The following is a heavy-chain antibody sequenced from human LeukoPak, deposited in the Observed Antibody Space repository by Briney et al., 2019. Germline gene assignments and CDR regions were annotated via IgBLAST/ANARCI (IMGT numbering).Heavy chain of an antibody. V-gene: IGHV3-23*01. CDR3: TNPDYSRGNWFDP. J-gene: IGHJ5*02. Sequence: GGSLRLSCAASGFTLSNHAMSWVRQAPGKGLEWVSGISGTDSDTHYADSVKGRFTISRDNSKNTLYLKMNSLRAEDTAVYYCTNPDYSRGNWFDPWGQGTLVTVSS. CDR2: ISGTDSDT. CDR1: GFTLSNHA. D-gene: IGHD2-15*01.